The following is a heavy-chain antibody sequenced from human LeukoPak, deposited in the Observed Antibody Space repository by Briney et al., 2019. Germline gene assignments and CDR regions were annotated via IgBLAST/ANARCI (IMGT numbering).Heavy chain of an antibody. CDR2: INPSGGST. CDR3: ARTLRSGGDGYNYEGLD. D-gene: IGHD5-24*01. CDR1: GYTFTSYY. V-gene: IGHV1-46*01. J-gene: IGHJ4*02. Sequence: ASVKVSCKASGYTFTSYYMHWVRQAPGQGLEWMGIINPSGGSTSYAQKFQGRVTMTRDTSTSTVYMELSSLRSEDTAVYYCARTLRSGGDGYNYEGLDWGQGTLVTVSS.